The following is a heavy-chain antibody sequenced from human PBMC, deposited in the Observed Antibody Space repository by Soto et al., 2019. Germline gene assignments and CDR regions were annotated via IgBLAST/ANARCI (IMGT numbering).Heavy chain of an antibody. CDR3: AKDTGKIAAAGPFDY. Sequence: GGSLRLSCAASGFTFSNYAMTWVRQAPGKGLEWVSAISGSGGSTYYADSVRGRFTISRDNSKNTLYLQMNSLRAEDTAVYYCAKDTGKIAAAGPFDYWGQGTLVTVSS. CDR1: GFTFSNYA. CDR2: ISGSGGST. V-gene: IGHV3-23*01. D-gene: IGHD6-13*01. J-gene: IGHJ4*02.